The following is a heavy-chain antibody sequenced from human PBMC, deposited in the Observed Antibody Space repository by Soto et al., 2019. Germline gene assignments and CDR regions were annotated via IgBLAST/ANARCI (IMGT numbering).Heavy chain of an antibody. Sequence: ASVKVSCKASGYTFASYAISWMRQAPGQGLEWMGWISAYNGNTNYAQKLQGRVTMTTDTSTSTAYMELRSLRSDDTAVYYCAIGATIFGVAIDHYGMDVWGQGTTVTVSS. J-gene: IGHJ6*02. V-gene: IGHV1-18*01. CDR3: AIGATIFGVAIDHYGMDV. D-gene: IGHD3-3*01. CDR2: ISAYNGNT. CDR1: GYTFASYA.